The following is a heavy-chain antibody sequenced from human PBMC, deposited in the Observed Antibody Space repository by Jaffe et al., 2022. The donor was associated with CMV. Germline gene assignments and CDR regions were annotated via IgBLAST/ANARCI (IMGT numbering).Heavy chain of an antibody. D-gene: IGHD3-3*01. V-gene: IGHV3-48*03. CDR2: ISSSGSTI. Sequence: EVQLVESGGGLVQPGGSLRLSCAASGFTFSSYEMNWVRQAPGKGLEWVSYISSSGSTIYYADSVKGRFTISRDNAKNSLYLQMNSLRAEDTAVYYCARVGIFGVENYYYYMDVWGKGTTVTVSS. J-gene: IGHJ6*03. CDR3: ARVGIFGVENYYYYMDV. CDR1: GFTFSSYE.